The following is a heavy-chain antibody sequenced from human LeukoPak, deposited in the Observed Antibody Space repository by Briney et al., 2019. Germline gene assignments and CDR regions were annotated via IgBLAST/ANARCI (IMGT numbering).Heavy chain of an antibody. Sequence: GASVKVSCEASGYTFTDSFIHWVRQAPGQGPEWMGRMSAKSGVTMYAQTLQDRVTMTRDTSISTAYMELSRLTSDDTALYYCARDLASTSNWEFDYWGQGTLVTVSS. CDR1: GYTFTDSF. D-gene: IGHD7-27*01. J-gene: IGHJ4*02. CDR2: MSAKSGVT. CDR3: ARDLASTSNWEFDY. V-gene: IGHV1-2*06.